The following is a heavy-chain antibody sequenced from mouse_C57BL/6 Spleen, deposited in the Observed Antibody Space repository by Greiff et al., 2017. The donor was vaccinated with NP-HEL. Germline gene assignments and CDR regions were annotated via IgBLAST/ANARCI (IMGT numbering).Heavy chain of an antibody. J-gene: IGHJ2*01. Sequence: QVQLQQSGAELVRPGTSVKVSCKASGYAFTNYLIEWVKQRPGQGLEWIGVINPGSGGTNYNEKFKGKATLTADKSSSTAYMQLSSLTSEDSAVYFCARFLYGSYYFDYWGQGTTLTVSS. CDR2: INPGSGGT. V-gene: IGHV1-54*01. CDR1: GYAFTNYL. D-gene: IGHD2-2*01. CDR3: ARFLYGSYYFDY.